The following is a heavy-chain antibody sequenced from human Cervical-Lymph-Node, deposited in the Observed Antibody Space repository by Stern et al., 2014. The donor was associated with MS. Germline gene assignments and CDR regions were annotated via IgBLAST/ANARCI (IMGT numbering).Heavy chain of an antibody. D-gene: IGHD2-21*02. Sequence: QLQLQESGPGLVKPSQTLSLTCTVSGGSISSGGTYWTWIRQNPGKGLEWIGHIYYSGSTYYNPSLKILVMISVDTSTSQFSLKLNSVTAADTAVYYCASGSGDWAHSWFDPWGQGTLVTVSS. CDR3: ASGSGDWAHSWFDP. CDR2: IYYSGST. CDR1: GGSISSGGTY. J-gene: IGHJ5*02. V-gene: IGHV4-31*01.